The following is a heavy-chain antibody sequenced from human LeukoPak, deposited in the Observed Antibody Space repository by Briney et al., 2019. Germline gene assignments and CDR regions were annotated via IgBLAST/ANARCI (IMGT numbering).Heavy chain of an antibody. CDR2: IYYSGST. D-gene: IGHD2-2*02. J-gene: IGHJ6*02. CDR1: GGSISSYY. Sequence: SETLSLTCTVSGGSISSYYWSWIRQPPGKGLEWIGYIYYSGSTNYNPSLKSRVTISVDTSKNQFSLKLCSVTAADTAVYYCARGGYCSSTSCYTSYYYYGMDVWGQGTTVTVSS. V-gene: IGHV4-59*01. CDR3: ARGGYCSSTSCYTSYYYYGMDV.